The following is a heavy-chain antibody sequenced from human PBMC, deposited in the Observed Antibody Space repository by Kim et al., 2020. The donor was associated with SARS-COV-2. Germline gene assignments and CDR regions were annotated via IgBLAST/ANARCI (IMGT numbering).Heavy chain of an antibody. J-gene: IGHJ6*02. CDR1: GFTFSSYS. Sequence: GGSLRHSCAASGFTFSSYSMNWVRQALGKGLEWVSSISSSSSYIYYADSVKGRFTISRDNAKNSLYLQMNSLRAEDTAVYYCAREASSYDILTGYRISSLCGVDVWGQGTTVTVSS. CDR3: AREASSYDILTGYRISSLCGVDV. D-gene: IGHD3-9*01. CDR2: ISSSSSYI. V-gene: IGHV3-21*01.